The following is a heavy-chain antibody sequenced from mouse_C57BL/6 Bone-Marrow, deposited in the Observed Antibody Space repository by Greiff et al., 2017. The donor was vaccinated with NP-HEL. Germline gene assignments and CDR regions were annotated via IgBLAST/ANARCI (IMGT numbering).Heavy chain of an antibody. V-gene: IGHV5-12*01. J-gene: IGHJ4*01. CDR3: ARLTGAHYYAMDY. D-gene: IGHD4-1*01. Sequence: DVKLVESGGGLVQPGGSLKLSCAASGFTFSDYYMYWVRQTPEKRLEWVAYISNGGGSTYYPDTVKGRFTISRDNAKNTLYLQMSRLKSEDTAMYYCARLTGAHYYAMDYWGQGTSVTVSS. CDR1: GFTFSDYY. CDR2: ISNGGGST.